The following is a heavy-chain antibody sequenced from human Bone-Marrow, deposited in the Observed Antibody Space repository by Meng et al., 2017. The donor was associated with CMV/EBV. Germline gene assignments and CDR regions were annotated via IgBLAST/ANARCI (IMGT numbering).Heavy chain of an antibody. J-gene: IGHJ4*02. V-gene: IGHV4-61*01. D-gene: IGHD5-18*01. CDR1: GGSVSSGSYY. CDR2: IYYSGST. CDR3: ARADSYYSYGLDI. Sequence: LETLSLTCTVSGGSVSSGSYYWSWIRQPPGKGLEWIGYIYYSGSTNYNPSLKSRVTISVDTSKNQFSLKLSSVTAADTAVYYCARADSYYSYGLDIWGQGTLVTVSS.